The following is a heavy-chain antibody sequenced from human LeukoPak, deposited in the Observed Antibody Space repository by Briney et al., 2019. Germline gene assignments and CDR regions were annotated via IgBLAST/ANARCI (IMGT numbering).Heavy chain of an antibody. CDR3: ARRMVDYYYGMDV. CDR1: GVPISSRSYY. D-gene: IGHD2-15*01. CDR2: MYFSGST. Sequence: PSETLSLTCTVSGVPISSRSYYWGWIRQPPGKGLEWIGSMYFSGSTNYNPSLKSRVTISVDTSKNQFSLKLSSVTAADTAVYYCARRMVDYYYGMDVWGQGTTVTVSS. J-gene: IGHJ6*02. V-gene: IGHV4-39*07.